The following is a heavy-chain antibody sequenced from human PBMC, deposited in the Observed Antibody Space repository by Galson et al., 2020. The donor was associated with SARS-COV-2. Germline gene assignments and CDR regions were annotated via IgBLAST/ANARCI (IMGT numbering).Heavy chain of an antibody. Sequence: GESLKISCKGSGYSFTSYWIGWVRQMPGKGLEWMGIIYPGDSDTRYSPSFQGQVTISADKSISTAYLQWSSLKASDTAMYYCARTVGYYDSSGYYRQEENFDYWSQGTLVTVSS. CDR1: GYSFTSYW. CDR3: ARTVGYYDSSGYYRQEENFDY. D-gene: IGHD3-22*01. CDR2: IYPGDSDT. J-gene: IGHJ4*02. V-gene: IGHV5-51*01.